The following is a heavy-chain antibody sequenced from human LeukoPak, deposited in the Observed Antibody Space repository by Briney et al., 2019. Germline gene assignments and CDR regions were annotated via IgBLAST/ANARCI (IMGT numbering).Heavy chain of an antibody. J-gene: IGHJ4*02. Sequence: GGSLRLSCAASGFTLSSYAMSWVRQTPGKGLEWVSTISDNAYYADSVKGRFTISRDNSKNTLYLQMNSLRAEDTAVYYCARDSHGDYIDYWGQGTLVTVSS. V-gene: IGHV3-23*01. CDR3: ARDSHGDYIDY. CDR2: ISDNA. CDR1: GFTLSSYA. D-gene: IGHD4-17*01.